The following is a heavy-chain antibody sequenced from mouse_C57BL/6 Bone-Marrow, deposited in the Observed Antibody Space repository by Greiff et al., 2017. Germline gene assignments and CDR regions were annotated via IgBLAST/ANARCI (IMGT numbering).Heavy chain of an antibody. Sequence: EVKLMESGGGLVQPGGSLKLSCAASGFTFSDYGMAWVRQAPRKGPEWVAFISNLAYSIYYAAPVTGRFTISRENAKNTLYLEMSSLRSEDTAMYYCARQGLWYAMDYWGQGTSVTVTS. CDR2: ISNLAYSI. J-gene: IGHJ4*01. CDR3: ARQGLWYAMDY. D-gene: IGHD1-1*02. CDR1: GFTFSDYG. V-gene: IGHV5-15*01.